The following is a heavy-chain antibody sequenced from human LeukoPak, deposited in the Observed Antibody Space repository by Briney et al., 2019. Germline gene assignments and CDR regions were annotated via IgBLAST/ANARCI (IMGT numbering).Heavy chain of an antibody. CDR3: ARASYGDYWFDP. V-gene: IGHV4-30-4*01. Sequence: SQTLSLTCTVSGGSISSGDYYWSWIRQPPGKGLEWIGYIYYSGSTYYNPSLKSRVTISVDTPKNQFSLKLSSVTAADTAVYYCARASYGDYWFDPWGQGTLVTVSS. J-gene: IGHJ5*02. CDR1: GGSISSGDYY. D-gene: IGHD4-17*01. CDR2: IYYSGST.